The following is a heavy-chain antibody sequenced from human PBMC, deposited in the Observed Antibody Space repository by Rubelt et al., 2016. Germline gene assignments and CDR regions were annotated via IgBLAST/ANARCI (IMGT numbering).Heavy chain of an antibody. J-gene: IGHJ4*02. V-gene: IGHV4-34*11. Sequence: QVQLQQWGAGLLKPSETLSLTCAVYGGSFSGYYWSWIRQPPGKGLEWIGYIYYSGSTNYNPSPNGRVTISVETSKNQFSLKLRSVTAAYTAVYYCARSLTRGSGSYYLYYFDYWGQGTLVTVSS. CDR1: GGSFSGYY. CDR3: ARSLTRGSGSYYLYYFDY. D-gene: IGHD3-10*01. CDR2: IYYSGST.